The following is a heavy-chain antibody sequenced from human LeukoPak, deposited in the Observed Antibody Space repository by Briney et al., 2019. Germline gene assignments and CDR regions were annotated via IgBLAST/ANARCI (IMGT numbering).Heavy chain of an antibody. CDR1: GGSFSGYY. CDR2: VYYTGST. J-gene: IGHJ4*02. V-gene: IGHV4-59*12. D-gene: IGHD4-17*01. CDR3: ARATTVPDY. Sequence: SETLSLTCAVYGGSFSGYYWSWIRQPPGEGLEWIGYVYYTGSTNYNPSLKSRVTISVDTSKNQFSLKLSSVTAADTAVYYCARATTVPDYWGQGTLVTVSS.